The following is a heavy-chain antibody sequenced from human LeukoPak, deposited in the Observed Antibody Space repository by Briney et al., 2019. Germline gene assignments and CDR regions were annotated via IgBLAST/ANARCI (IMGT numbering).Heavy chain of an antibody. CDR3: ARYGDYAPYYFDY. CDR1: GASISSSTYY. V-gene: IGHV4-39*07. J-gene: IGHJ4*02. CDR2: IYYSGST. Sequence: SETLSLTCAVSGASISSSTYYWGWIRQPPGKGLEWIGNIYYSGSTNYNPSLKSRLTISVDTSKNQFSLKLSSVTAADTAVYYCARYGDYAPYYFDYWGQGTLVTVSS. D-gene: IGHD4-17*01.